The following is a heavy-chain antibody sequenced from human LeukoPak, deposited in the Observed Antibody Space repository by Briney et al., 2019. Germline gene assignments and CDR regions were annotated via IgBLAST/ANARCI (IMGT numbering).Heavy chain of an antibody. V-gene: IGHV3-11*06. CDR2: ISGSSSDT. CDR1: GFAFNDYY. CDR3: ARDISAPGDLLYFDH. J-gene: IGHJ4*02. D-gene: IGHD2-21*02. Sequence: GGSLRLSCAVSGFAFNDYYMSWIRQAPGKGLEWVSFISGSSSDTNYADSVKGRFTISRDNAKNSLYLEMNSLRAEDTAVYYCARDISAPGDLLYFDHWGQGTLVTVSS.